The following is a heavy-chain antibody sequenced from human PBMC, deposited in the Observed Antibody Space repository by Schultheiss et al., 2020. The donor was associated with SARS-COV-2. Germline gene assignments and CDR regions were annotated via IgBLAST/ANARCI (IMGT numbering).Heavy chain of an antibody. V-gene: IGHV4-61*08. CDR2: IYYSGST. CDR3: ARYCSGGSCYAWDAFDI. D-gene: IGHD2-15*01. CDR1: GGSISSGGYY. Sequence: SETLSLTCTVSGGSISSGGYYWSWIRQHPGKGLEWIGYIYYSGSTNYNPSLKSRVTISVDTSKNQFSLKLSSVTAADTAVYYCARYCSGGSCYAWDAFDIWGQGTMVTVSS. J-gene: IGHJ3*02.